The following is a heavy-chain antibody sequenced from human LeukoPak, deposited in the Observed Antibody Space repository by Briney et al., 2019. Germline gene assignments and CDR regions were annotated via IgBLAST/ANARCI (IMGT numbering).Heavy chain of an antibody. V-gene: IGHV3-23*01. Sequence: GSLRLSCAASGFTFSSYSMNWVRQAPGKGLEWVSAISGSGCSTYYADSVKGRFTISRDNSKNTLYLQMNSLRAEDTAVYYCAKAIYDSSGYHWGYFQHWGQGTLVTVSS. J-gene: IGHJ1*01. D-gene: IGHD3-22*01. CDR2: ISGSGCST. CDR3: AKAIYDSSGYHWGYFQH. CDR1: GFTFSSYS.